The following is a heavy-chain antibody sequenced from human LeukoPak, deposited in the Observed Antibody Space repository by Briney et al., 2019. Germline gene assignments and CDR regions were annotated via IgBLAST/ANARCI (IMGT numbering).Heavy chain of an antibody. CDR3: ASGNGWWYFDY. V-gene: IGHV4-39*07. Sequence: SETLSLTCTVSGGSISSSSYYWGWIRQPPGKGLEWIGSIYYSGSTYYNPSLKSRVTISVDTSKNQFSLKLSSVTAADTAVYYCASGNGWWYFDYWGQGTLVTVSS. J-gene: IGHJ4*02. CDR1: GGSISSSSYY. CDR2: IYYSGST. D-gene: IGHD2-15*01.